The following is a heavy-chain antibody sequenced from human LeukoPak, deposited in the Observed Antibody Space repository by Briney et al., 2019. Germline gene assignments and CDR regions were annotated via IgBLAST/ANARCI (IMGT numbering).Heavy chain of an antibody. CDR2: ISGSGGST. CDR1: GFTFSSYA. CDR3: AKALIGSSWRSYWYFDL. Sequence: GGSLRLSCAASGFTFSSYAMSWVRQAPGKGLEWVSAISGSGGSTYYADSVKGRFTISRDNSKNTLYLQMNSLRAEDTAVYYCAKALIGSSWRSYWYFDLWGRGTLVTVSS. D-gene: IGHD6-13*01. J-gene: IGHJ2*01. V-gene: IGHV3-23*01.